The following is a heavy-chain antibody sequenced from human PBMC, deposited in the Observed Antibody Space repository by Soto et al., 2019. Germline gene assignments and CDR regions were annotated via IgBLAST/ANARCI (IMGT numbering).Heavy chain of an antibody. J-gene: IGHJ5*02. CDR3: ARGFTIFGVLGGFDP. D-gene: IGHD3-3*01. Sequence: GASVKASCKASGYTFTCYASNWVQQATGQGLEWMGWMNPNSGNTGYAQKFQGRVTMTRNTSISTAYMELSSLRSEDTAVYYCARGFTIFGVLGGFDPWGQGTLVTVSS. V-gene: IGHV1-8*01. CDR2: MNPNSGNT. CDR1: GYTFTCYA.